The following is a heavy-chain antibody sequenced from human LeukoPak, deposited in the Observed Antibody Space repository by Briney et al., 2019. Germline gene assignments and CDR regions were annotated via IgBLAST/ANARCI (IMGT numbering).Heavy chain of an antibody. J-gene: IGHJ4*02. CDR3: AKDQGYSGYESPDSSFDY. Sequence: PGGSLRLSCAASGFTFSSYAMSWVRQAPGKGLEWVSAISGSGGSTYYADSVKGRFTISRDNSKNTLYLQMNSLRAEDTAVYYCAKDQGYSGYESPDSSFDYWGQGTLVTVSS. CDR2: ISGSGGST. CDR1: GFTFSSYA. V-gene: IGHV3-23*01. D-gene: IGHD5-12*01.